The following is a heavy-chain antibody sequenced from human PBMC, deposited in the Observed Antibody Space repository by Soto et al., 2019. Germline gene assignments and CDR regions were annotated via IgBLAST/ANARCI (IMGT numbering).Heavy chain of an antibody. CDR3: ARLYCTNGVCYRGVWFDP. Sequence: KVSCKASGGTFSSCAISWVRQAPGQGLEWMGGIIPIFGTANYAQKFQGRVTITADKSTSTAYMELSSLRSEDTAVYYCARLYCTNGVCYRGVWFDPWGQGTLVTVSS. CDR1: GGTFSSCA. V-gene: IGHV1-69*06. D-gene: IGHD2-8*01. CDR2: IIPIFGTA. J-gene: IGHJ5*02.